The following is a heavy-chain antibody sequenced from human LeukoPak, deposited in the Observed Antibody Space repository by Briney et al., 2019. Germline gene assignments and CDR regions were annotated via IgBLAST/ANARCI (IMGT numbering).Heavy chain of an antibody. CDR1: GFTFSSYA. CDR2: ISGSGGDT. V-gene: IGHV3-23*01. D-gene: IGHD4/OR15-4a*01. CDR3: AKARGATYGTYYFDY. J-gene: IGHJ4*02. Sequence: GGSLRLSCAASGFTFSSYAMSWVRQAPGKGLEWVSAISGSGGDTYYADSVKGRFTISRDNSKNTLCLQMNSLRAEDTAVYYCAKARGATYGTYYFDYWGQGTLVTVSS.